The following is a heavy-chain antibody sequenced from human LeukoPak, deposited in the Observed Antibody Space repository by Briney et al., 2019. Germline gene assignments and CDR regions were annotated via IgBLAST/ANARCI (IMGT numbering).Heavy chain of an antibody. D-gene: IGHD3-10*01. J-gene: IGHJ5*02. CDR3: AKGLWFGELSWFDP. Sequence: GGSLRLSCAASGFTFSNAWMSWVRQAPGKGLEWVSAISGSGGSTYYADSVKGRFTISRDNSKNTLYLQMNSLRAEDTAVYYCAKGLWFGELSWFDPWGQGTLVTVSS. CDR1: GFTFSNAW. CDR2: ISGSGGST. V-gene: IGHV3-23*01.